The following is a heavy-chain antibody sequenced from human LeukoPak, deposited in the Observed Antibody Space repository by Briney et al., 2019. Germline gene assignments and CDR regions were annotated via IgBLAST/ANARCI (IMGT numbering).Heavy chain of an antibody. Sequence: SETLSLTCTVSGYSISRGYYWGWVRQPPGKRLEWIGSFYHIGDTAYNPSLKSRVTISVDTSKNQFSLKLSSVTAADTAVYYCARSRSMVRGVGNWFDPWGQGTLVTVSS. V-gene: IGHV4-38-2*02. CDR1: GYSISRGYY. D-gene: IGHD3-10*01. J-gene: IGHJ5*02. CDR3: ARSRSMVRGVGNWFDP. CDR2: FYHIGDT.